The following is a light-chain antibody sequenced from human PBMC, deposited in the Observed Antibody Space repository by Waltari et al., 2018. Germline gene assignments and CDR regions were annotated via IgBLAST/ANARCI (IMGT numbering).Light chain of an antibody. CDR3: QHSEA. Sequence: DMQMTQSPASLSASVGDRVTITCQPSQDVINYINWYQQKPGKAPQLLIYHAATLKTGVPSRFSGRQSGTYFTLTISGLQPEDVGTYYCQHSEAFGQGTTVEI. CDR1: QDVINY. CDR2: HAA. V-gene: IGKV1-33*01. J-gene: IGKJ1*01.